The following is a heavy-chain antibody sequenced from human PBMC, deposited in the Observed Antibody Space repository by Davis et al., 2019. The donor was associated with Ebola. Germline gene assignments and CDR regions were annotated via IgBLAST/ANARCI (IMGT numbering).Heavy chain of an antibody. V-gene: IGHV4-4*02. CDR3: ARIWHTSGDFDY. CDR2: IYHSGGT. Sequence: MPSETLSLTCAVSGDSVRSTNWWSWVRQPPGKGLEWIGEIYHSGGTNYNPSLKSRVIISVDKSKNQFSLKLSSVTAADTAVYYCARIWHTSGDFDYWGQGTLVTVSS. D-gene: IGHD2-21*01. CDR1: GDSVRSTNW. J-gene: IGHJ4*02.